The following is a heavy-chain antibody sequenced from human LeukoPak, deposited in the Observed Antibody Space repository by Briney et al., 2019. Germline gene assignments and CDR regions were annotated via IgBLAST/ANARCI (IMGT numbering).Heavy chain of an antibody. CDR2: IIPIFGTA. V-gene: IGHV1-69*05. CDR3: ARGSPIAARPLDY. D-gene: IGHD6-6*01. Sequence: SVKVSCKASGGTFSSYAISWVRQAPGQGLEWMGGIIPIFGTANYAQKFQGRVTITTDESTSTAYMELSSLRSEDTAVYYCARGSPIAARPLDYWGQGTLVTVSS. CDR1: GGTFSSYA. J-gene: IGHJ4*02.